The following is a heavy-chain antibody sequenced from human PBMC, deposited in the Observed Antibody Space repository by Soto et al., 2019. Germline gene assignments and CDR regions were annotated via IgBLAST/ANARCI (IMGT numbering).Heavy chain of an antibody. D-gene: IGHD6-13*01. Sequence: GGSLRLSCAASGFTFSSYSMNWVRQAPGKGLEWVSSISSSSSYIYYADSVKGRFTISRDNAKNSLYLQMNSLRAEDTAVYYCTRDASRDSSARGWFDPWGPGTLVTVSS. CDR1: GFTFSSYS. CDR3: TRDASRDSSARGWFDP. V-gene: IGHV3-21*01. J-gene: IGHJ5*02. CDR2: ISSSSSYI.